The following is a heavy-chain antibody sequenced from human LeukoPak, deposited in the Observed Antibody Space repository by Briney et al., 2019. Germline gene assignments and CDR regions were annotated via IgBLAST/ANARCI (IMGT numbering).Heavy chain of an antibody. Sequence: GGSLRLSCAASGFTFSSYSMNWVRQAPGKGLEWVSYISSSSSTIYYADSVMGRFTISRDNAKNSLYLQMNSLRAEDTAVYYCARDILVVAAYYFDYWGQGTLVTVST. CDR1: GFTFSSYS. V-gene: IGHV3-48*04. J-gene: IGHJ4*02. D-gene: IGHD2-15*01. CDR2: ISSSSSTI. CDR3: ARDILVVAAYYFDY.